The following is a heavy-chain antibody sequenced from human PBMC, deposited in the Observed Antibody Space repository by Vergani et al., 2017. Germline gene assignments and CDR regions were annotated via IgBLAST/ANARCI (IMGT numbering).Heavy chain of an antibody. Sequence: EAHLVESGGGLVQPGGSLRLSCAASEFTVSSNYINWVRQAPGKGLEWVSVIFSGGTTYYADSVRGRLTISRDTSKNTVYLQMNSLRPEDTAVYYCARSQGAGSYYGGLDIWGKGTMVTVSS. CDR1: EFTVSSNY. CDR2: IFSGGTT. CDR3: ARSQGAGSYYGGLDI. V-gene: IGHV3-66*02. D-gene: IGHD3-10*01. J-gene: IGHJ3*02.